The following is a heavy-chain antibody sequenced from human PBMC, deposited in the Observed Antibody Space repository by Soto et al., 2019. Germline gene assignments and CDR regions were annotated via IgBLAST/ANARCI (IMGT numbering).Heavy chain of an antibody. CDR1: GYTFTSYY. CDR3: ASPPVGAVAGNDGAFDI. V-gene: IGHV1-46*01. Sequence: ASVKVSCKASGYTFTSYYMHWVRQAPGQGLEWMGIINPSGGSTSYAQKFQGRVTMTRDTSTSTVYMELSSLRSEDTAVYYCASPPVGAVAGNDGAFDIWGQGTMVTVSS. D-gene: IGHD6-19*01. CDR2: INPSGGST. J-gene: IGHJ3*02.